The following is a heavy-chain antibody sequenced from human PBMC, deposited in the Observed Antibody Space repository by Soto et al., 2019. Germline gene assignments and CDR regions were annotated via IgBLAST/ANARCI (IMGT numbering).Heavy chain of an antibody. CDR3: ARQLDYRADAAFDV. CDR2: VIPLFGIT. J-gene: IGHJ3*01. Sequence: QVQLVQSWAEVRKPGSSVKVACKTSGGTFTTYTIYWVRQAPGQGLEWMGRVIPLFGITKYAQNFQDRVKITAEESTSTASLELSSLPSEDSAVDYCARQLDYRADAAFDVWGEVPAVTVSA. V-gene: IGHV1-69*18. D-gene: IGHD6-6*01. CDR1: GGTFTTYT.